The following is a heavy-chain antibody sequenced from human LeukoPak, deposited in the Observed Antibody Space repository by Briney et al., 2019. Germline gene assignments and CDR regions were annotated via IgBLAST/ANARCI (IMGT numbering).Heavy chain of an antibody. CDR3: AIGATLDAFDI. CDR1: GGSISSSTHF. J-gene: IGHJ3*02. V-gene: IGHV4-39*01. CDR2: IYYSGST. D-gene: IGHD1-26*01. Sequence: SETLSLTCTVSGGSISSSTHFWGWIRRPPGKGLEWIGSIYYSGSTYYNPSLKSRVTISVDTSKNQFSLKLSSVTAADTAVYYCAIGATLDAFDIWGQGTMVTVSS.